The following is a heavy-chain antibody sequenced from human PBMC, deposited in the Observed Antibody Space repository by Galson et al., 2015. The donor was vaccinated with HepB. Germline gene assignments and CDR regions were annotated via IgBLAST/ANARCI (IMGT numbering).Heavy chain of an antibody. CDR3: ARRWDGWFDP. J-gene: IGHJ5*02. V-gene: IGHV4-59*08. Sequence: ETLSLTCTVSGGSISSYYWSWIRQPPGKGLEWIGYIYYSGSTNYNPSLKSRVTISVDTSKNQFSLKLSSVTAADTAVYYCARRWDGWFDPWGQGTLVTVSS. CDR1: GGSISSYY. CDR2: IYYSGST. D-gene: IGHD1-26*01.